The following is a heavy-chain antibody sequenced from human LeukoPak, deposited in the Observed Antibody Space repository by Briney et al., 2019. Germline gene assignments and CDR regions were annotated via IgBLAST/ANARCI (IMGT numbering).Heavy chain of an antibody. J-gene: IGHJ6*03. V-gene: IGHV4-61*01. CDR3: ARDGGKWNDDGYYHYMDV. D-gene: IGHD1-1*01. CDR1: GGSISSTTYY. Sequence: SETLSLTCTVSGGSISSTTYYWGWIRQSPGNGLEWIGYIAYSGSTNYNPSLKSRVTISVDTSKNQFSLKLRSVTAADTAVYYCARDGGKWNDDGYYHYMDVWGKGTTVTISS. CDR2: IAYSGST.